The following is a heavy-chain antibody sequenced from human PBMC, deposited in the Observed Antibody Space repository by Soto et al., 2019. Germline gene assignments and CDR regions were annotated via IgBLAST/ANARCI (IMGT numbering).Heavy chain of an antibody. D-gene: IGHD4-17*01. Sequence: GGSLRLSCAASGFTFSSYGMHWVRQAPGKGLEWVAVISYDGSNKYYADSVKGRFTISRDNSKNTLYLQMNSLRAEDTAVYYCAKDWKRATVTQNTDWGYYYYGMDVWGQGTTVTVSS. CDR2: ISYDGSNK. CDR3: AKDWKRATVTQNTDWGYYYYGMDV. CDR1: GFTFSSYG. J-gene: IGHJ6*02. V-gene: IGHV3-30*18.